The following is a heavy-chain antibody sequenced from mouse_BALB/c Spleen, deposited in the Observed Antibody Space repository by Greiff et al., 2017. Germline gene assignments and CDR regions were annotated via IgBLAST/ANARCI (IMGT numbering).Heavy chain of an antibody. CDR1: GYSFTGYA. J-gene: IGHJ4*01. D-gene: IGHD2-9*01. Sequence: VQLQQSGPELVRPGVSVTISCKGSGYSFTGYAMCRVKQSHAKSLEWIGVISTYYGNTNYNLKFKGKATMTVDKSSSTAYMELARLTSEDSAIYYCARASYGYLDYWGQGTSLTVSS. CDR3: ARASYGYLDY. V-gene: IGHV1S137*01. CDR2: ISTYYGNT.